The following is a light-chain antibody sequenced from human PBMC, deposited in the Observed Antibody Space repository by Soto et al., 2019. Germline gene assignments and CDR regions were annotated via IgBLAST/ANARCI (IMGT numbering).Light chain of an antibody. CDR1: QGLGVW. J-gene: IGKJ1*01. Sequence: DIQMTQSPSSVSASVGDRVTITCRASQGLGVWLGWYQQKPGKAPQLLIFGASGLQTGVPARFSGSGSGTDFTLTISSLQPEDFATYYCQQYESFSATFGPGTKVDIK. CDR2: GAS. CDR3: QQYESFSAT. V-gene: IGKV1-12*01.